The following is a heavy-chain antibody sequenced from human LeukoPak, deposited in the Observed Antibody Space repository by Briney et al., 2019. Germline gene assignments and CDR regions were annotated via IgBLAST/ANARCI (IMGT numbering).Heavy chain of an antibody. J-gene: IGHJ4*02. CDR3: ARRTFGEFFDY. CDR2: INTAGDT. CDR1: GFTFSSYD. D-gene: IGHD3-10*01. Sequence: GGSLRLSCAASGFTFSSYDMHWVRQATGKGLEWVSTINTAGDTYYPGSVKGRFTISRENAKNSSYLQMNSLRAGDTAVYYCARRTFGEFFDYWGQGILVTVSS. V-gene: IGHV3-13*01.